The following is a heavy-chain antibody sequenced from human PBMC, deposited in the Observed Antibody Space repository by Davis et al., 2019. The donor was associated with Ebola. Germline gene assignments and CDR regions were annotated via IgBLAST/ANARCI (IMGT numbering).Heavy chain of an antibody. J-gene: IGHJ4*02. CDR3: AKDYFDY. V-gene: IGHV3-30*02. Sequence: GGSLRLSCAASGFTFDDYAMHWVRQAPGKGLEWVAVIWYDGSNKFYADSVKGRFTISRDNSKNRLYLQMNSLRAEDTAVYYCAKDYFDYWGQGTLVTVSS. CDR1: GFTFDDYA. CDR2: IWYDGSNK.